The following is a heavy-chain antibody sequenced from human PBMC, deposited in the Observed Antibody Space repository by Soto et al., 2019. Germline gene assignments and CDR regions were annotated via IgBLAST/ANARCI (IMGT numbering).Heavy chain of an antibody. V-gene: IGHV4-59*01. CDR1: GASISNYY. J-gene: IGHJ6*02. CDR2: FFYSGST. D-gene: IGHD3-16*01. CDR3: SRVFGTTWLHFYGLDD. Sequence: ADTLSLTCTVAGASISNYYWSWIRKPPGNGLEWLGYFFYSGSTNSNPSLTSLVTISVDTSKTQFSLKLSSVTAAETAVYYCSRVFGTTWLHFYGLDDWGQGTTVTVSS.